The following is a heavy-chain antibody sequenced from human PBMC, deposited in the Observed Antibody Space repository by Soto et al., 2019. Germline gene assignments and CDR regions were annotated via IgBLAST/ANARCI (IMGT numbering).Heavy chain of an antibody. D-gene: IGHD3-22*01. CDR2: IYYSGST. Sequence: PSETLSLTCTVSGGSISSYYWSWIRQPPGKGLEWIGYIYYSGSTNYNPSLKSRVTISVDTSKNQFSLKLSSVTAADTAVYYCARDSGYYYDSSGYYDAFDIWGQGTMVTVSS. V-gene: IGHV4-59*01. CDR3: ARDSGYYYDSSGYYDAFDI. CDR1: GGSISSYY. J-gene: IGHJ3*02.